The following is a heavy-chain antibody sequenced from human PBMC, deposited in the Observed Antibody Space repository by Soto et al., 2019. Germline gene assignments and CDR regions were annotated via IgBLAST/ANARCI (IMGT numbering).Heavy chain of an antibody. CDR3: ARETQWLGLGAFDI. D-gene: IGHD6-19*01. Sequence: EVQLLESGGGLVQPGGSLRLSCAASGFTFSSYAMSWVRQAPGKGLEWVSSISSSSSYIYYADSVKGRFTISRDNAKNSLYLQMNSLRAEDTAVYYCARETQWLGLGAFDIWGQGTMVTVSS. CDR1: GFTFSSYA. V-gene: IGHV3-21*01. J-gene: IGHJ3*02. CDR2: ISSSSSYI.